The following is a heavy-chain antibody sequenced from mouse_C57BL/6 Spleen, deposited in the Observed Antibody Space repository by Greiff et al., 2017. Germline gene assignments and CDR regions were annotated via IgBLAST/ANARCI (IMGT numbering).Heavy chain of an antibody. V-gene: IGHV1-80*01. D-gene: IGHD1-1*01. CDR2: IYPGDGDT. J-gene: IGHJ2*01. Sequence: QVQLQQSGAELVKPGASVKISCKASGYAFSSYWMTWVKQRPGKGLEWIGQIYPGDGDTNYNGKFKGKATLTAAKSSSTTYMQLSSLTSEDAAVCLCARSFTTLVFDYWGQGTTLTVSS. CDR3: ARSFTTLVFDY. CDR1: GYAFSSYW.